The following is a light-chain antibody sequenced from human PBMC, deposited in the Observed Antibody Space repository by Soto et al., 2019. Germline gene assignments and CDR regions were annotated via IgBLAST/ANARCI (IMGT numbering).Light chain of an antibody. CDR2: GNS. CDR1: SSNIGAGYD. V-gene: IGLV1-40*01. CDR3: QSYDSNLSVV. Sequence: QSVRTQPPSVSGAPGQRVTISCTGSSSNIGAGYDVHWYQQLPGTAPKLLIYGNSNRPSGVPDRFSGSKSGTSASLAITGLQAEDEADYYCQSYDSNLSVVFGGGTKLTV. J-gene: IGLJ2*01.